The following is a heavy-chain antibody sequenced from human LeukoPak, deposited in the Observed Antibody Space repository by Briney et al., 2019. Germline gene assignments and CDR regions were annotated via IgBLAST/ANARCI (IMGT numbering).Heavy chain of an antibody. CDR1: GFTVNSNY. CDR2: IYSGGST. V-gene: IGHV3-53*04. CDR3: ARHYGYSSSSWWFDP. D-gene: IGHD6-6*01. J-gene: IGHJ5*02. Sequence: GGSLRLSCGASGFTVNSNYMAWVRQAPGKGLEWVALIYSGGSTHYSDSVRGRFTISRHNSNNTLYLQMRSLRPADTAVYYCARHYGYSSSSWWFDPWGQGTLVTVSS.